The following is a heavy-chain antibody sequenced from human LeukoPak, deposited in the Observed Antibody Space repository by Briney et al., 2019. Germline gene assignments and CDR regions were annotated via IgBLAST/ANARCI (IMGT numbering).Heavy chain of an antibody. J-gene: IGHJ4*02. CDR3: ARNSYCSGGSCYPGYY. Sequence: PSEALSLTCAVSGGSISSNNWWSWVRQPPGKGLEWIGEIYHSGSTNYDPSLKSRVTISVDKSKNQFSLKLSSVTAADTAVYYCARNSYCSGGSCYPGYYWGQGTLVTVSS. V-gene: IGHV4-4*02. CDR1: GGSISSNNW. CDR2: IYHSGST. D-gene: IGHD2-15*01.